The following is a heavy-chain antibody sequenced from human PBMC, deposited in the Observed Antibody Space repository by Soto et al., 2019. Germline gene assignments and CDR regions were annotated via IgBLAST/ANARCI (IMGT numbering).Heavy chain of an antibody. CDR1: GYTFTSYD. CDR2: MNPNSGNT. D-gene: IGHD3-3*01. CDR3: ASPARNYDFWSGYAFDI. V-gene: IGHV1-8*01. Sequence: ASVKVSCKASGYTFTSYDINWVRQATGQGLEWMGWMNPNSGNTGYAQKFQGRVTMTRNTSISTAYMELSSLRSEDTAVYYCASPARNYDFWSGYAFDIWGQGTMVTVSS. J-gene: IGHJ3*02.